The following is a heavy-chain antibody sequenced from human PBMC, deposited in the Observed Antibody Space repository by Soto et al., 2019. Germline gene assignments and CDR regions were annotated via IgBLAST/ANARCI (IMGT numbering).Heavy chain of an antibody. CDR2: IYHSGST. J-gene: IGHJ6*02. CDR1: GGSISSYY. V-gene: IGHV4-59*01. Sequence: ETLSLTCTVSGGSISSYYWSWIRQPPGKGLEWIGYIYHSGSTNYNPSLKSRVTISVDTSKNQFSLKLSSVTAADTAVYYCARDCGRSLECYGMDVWGQGTTVTVSS. CDR3: ARDCGRSLECYGMDV. D-gene: IGHD3-3*01.